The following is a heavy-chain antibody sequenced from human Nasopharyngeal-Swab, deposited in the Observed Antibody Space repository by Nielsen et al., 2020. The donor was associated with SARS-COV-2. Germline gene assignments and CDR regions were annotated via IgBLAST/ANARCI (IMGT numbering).Heavy chain of an antibody. CDR3: ATLGGYSGYDSDYGMDV. V-gene: IGHV3-9*01. Sequence: GGSLRLSCAASGFTFDDYAMHWVRQAPGKGLEWVSGISWNSGSIGYADSVKGRFTISRDNAKNSLYLQMNSLRAEDTALYYCATLGGYSGYDSDYGMDVWGQGTTVTVSS. J-gene: IGHJ6*02. CDR1: GFTFDDYA. D-gene: IGHD5-12*01. CDR2: ISWNSGSI.